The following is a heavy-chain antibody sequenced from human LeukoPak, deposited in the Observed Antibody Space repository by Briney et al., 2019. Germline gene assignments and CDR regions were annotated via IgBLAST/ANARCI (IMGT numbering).Heavy chain of an antibody. D-gene: IGHD3-22*01. CDR3: ARVKSAIGAYYYDGSGYYYLDY. CDR2: IHYSGST. CDR1: GGSISSHY. Sequence: PSETLSLTCTVSGGSISSHYWSRIRQPPGKGLQWIGYIHYSGSTNWNPSLKSRVIISVDTSKNQFSLKLSSVTAADTAVYYCARVKSAIGAYYYDGSGYYYLDYWGQGTLVTVSS. V-gene: IGHV4-59*11. J-gene: IGHJ4*02.